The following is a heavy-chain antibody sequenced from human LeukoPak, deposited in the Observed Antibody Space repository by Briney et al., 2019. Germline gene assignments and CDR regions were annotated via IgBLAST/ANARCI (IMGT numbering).Heavy chain of an antibody. J-gene: IGHJ6*03. D-gene: IGHD4-11*01. V-gene: IGHV4-34*01. Sequence: SETLSLTCAVYGGSFSDFYWTWDRQPPGEGLEWIGEINRSGSTNSNPSLKSRVTMSVDTSKNQFSLHLSSVTAADTAVYYCARAVTTLTTTYFYYYHMDVWGQGATVTVSS. CDR3: ARAVTTLTTTYFYYYHMDV. CDR2: INRSGST. CDR1: GGSFSDFY.